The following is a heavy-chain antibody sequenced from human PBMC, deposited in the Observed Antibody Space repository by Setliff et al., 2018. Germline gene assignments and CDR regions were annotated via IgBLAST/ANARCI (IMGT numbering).Heavy chain of an antibody. CDR1: GITLKHDW. Sequence: GVLRLSCAASGITLKHDWMNWVRQAPGKGLEWVGRIKSKSDGETTDYAASGKGRFTISRDDSKNTLYLQMNSLKTEDTAVYYCTTSLRYFDWSPTDYWGQGTQVTVSS. D-gene: IGHD3-9*01. CDR3: TTSLRYFDWSPTDY. V-gene: IGHV3-15*01. CDR2: IKSKSDGETT. J-gene: IGHJ4*02.